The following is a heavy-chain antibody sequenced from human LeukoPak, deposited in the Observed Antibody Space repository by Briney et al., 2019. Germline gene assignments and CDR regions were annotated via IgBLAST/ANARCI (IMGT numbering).Heavy chain of an antibody. V-gene: IGHV3-23*01. CDR1: GFTFSNYG. J-gene: IGHJ6*03. CDR3: AKTYYSSRAHYYYYYMDV. CDR2: ISGSGDST. Sequence: GGTLRLSCAASGFTFSNYGMSWVRQAPGKGLEWVSGISGSGDSTFYADSVKGRFTISRDNSKNTRYLQMNSLRAEDTAVYYCAKTYYSSRAHYYYYYMDVWGKGTTVTISS. D-gene: IGHD3-10*01.